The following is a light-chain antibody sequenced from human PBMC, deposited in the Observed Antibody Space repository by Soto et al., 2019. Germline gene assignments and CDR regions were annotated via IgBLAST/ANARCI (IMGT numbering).Light chain of an antibody. CDR1: QTISRNY. J-gene: IGKJ1*01. CDR3: QQRSNWPGT. CDR2: DAS. Sequence: ELVLTQSPGTLSLSPGDRATVSCRASQTISRNYLAWYQQKPGQAPRLLIYDASNRATGIPARFSGSGSGTDFTLTISSLEPEDFAVYYCQQRSNWPGTFGQGTKVDIK. V-gene: IGKV3-11*01.